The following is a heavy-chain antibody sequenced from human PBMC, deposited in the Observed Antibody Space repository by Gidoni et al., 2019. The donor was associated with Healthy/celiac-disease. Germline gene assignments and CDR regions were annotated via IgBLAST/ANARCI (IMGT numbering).Heavy chain of an antibody. CDR2: IYYSGST. CDR1: GGSISSSSYY. V-gene: IGHV4-39*01. J-gene: IGHJ4*02. D-gene: IGHD6-13*01. CDR3: ASDVIGIAAAGDY. Sequence: QLQLQESGPGLVKPSATLSLTCTVSGGSISSSSYYWGWIRQPPGKGLEWIGSIYYSGSTYYNPALKSRVTISVDTSKNQFSLKLSSVTAADTAVYYCASDVIGIAAAGDYWGQGTLVTVSS.